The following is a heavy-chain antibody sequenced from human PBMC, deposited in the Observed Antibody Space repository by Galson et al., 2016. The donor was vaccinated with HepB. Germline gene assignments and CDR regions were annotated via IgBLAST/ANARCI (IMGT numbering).Heavy chain of an antibody. CDR3: VRDGTGKYDFWSGYPNNWFDP. V-gene: IGHV5-51*01. D-gene: IGHD3-3*01. Sequence: QSGAEVKKPGESLKISCKASGYSFATHWIGWVRQMPGKGLEWLGIIYPGDSDTRYSPSFRGQVTISADRSINTAYLQWSSLKASDTAMYYCVRDGTGKYDFWSGYPNNWFDPWDQGTLVTVSS. J-gene: IGHJ5*02. CDR1: GYSFATHW. CDR2: IYPGDSDT.